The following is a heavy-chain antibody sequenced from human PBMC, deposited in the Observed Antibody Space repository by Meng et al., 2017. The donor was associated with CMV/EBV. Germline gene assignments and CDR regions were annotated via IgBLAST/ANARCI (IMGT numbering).Heavy chain of an antibody. CDR3: ARESGSVGDY. Sequence: QVQLVRSGAEVKKPWASVNVSCKGSGYTFTSYYRHWVRQAPGQGLEWMGIINPSGGSTSYAQKFQGRVAMTRDTSTSTVYMELSSLRSEDTAVYYCARESGSVGDYWGQGTLVTVSS. CDR2: INPSGGST. V-gene: IGHV1-46*01. J-gene: IGHJ4*02. CDR1: GYTFTSYY. D-gene: IGHD1-26*01.